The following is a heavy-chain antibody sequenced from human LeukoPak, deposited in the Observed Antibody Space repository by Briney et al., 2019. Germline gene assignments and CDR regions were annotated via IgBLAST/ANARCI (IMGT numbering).Heavy chain of an antibody. D-gene: IGHD1-26*01. J-gene: IGHJ5*02. CDR2: IYDSGST. CDR3: ARTEGSIPIGWFDP. CDR1: GGSIRSSYYY. V-gene: IGHV4-39*01. Sequence: SETLSLTCTVSGGSIRSSYYYWGWIRQPPGKGLEWIGSIYDSGSTYYNPSLKSRVTISVDTSKNQFSLKLNSVTAADTAVYYCARTEGSIPIGWFDPWGQGTLVTVSS.